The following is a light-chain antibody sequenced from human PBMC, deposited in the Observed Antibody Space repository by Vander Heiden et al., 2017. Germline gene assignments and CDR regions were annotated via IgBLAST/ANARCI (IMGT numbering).Light chain of an antibody. CDR3: QQYYIAPLT. J-gene: IGKJ4*02. CDR1: QSVLYSSNNNNY. CDR2: WAS. V-gene: IGKV4-1*01. Sequence: DIVMTQSPDPLAMPLGERAPINCKSSQSVLYSSNNNNYLAWYQQKPGQPPKLLIYWASTRQAGVPDRFSGSGSGTDFTLTISSLQADDVAVYYCQQYYIAPLTFGGGTRVEIK.